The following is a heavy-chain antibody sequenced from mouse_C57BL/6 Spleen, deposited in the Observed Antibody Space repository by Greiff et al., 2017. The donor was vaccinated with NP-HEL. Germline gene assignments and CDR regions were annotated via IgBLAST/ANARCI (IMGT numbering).Heavy chain of an antibody. CDR3: TRSYDGYYNYYAMDY. CDR1: GYTFTDYE. CDR2: IDPETGGT. V-gene: IGHV1-15*01. D-gene: IGHD2-3*01. Sequence: VQLQQSGAELVRPGASVTLSCKASGYTFTDYEMHWVKQTPVHGLEWIGAIDPETGGTAYNQKFKGKAILTADKSSSTAYMELRSLTSEDSAVYYCTRSYDGYYNYYAMDYWGQGTSVTVSS. J-gene: IGHJ4*01.